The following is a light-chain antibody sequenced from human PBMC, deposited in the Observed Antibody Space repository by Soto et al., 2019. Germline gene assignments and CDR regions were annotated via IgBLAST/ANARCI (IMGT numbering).Light chain of an antibody. J-gene: IGKJ1*01. V-gene: IGKV3-20*01. Sequence: EIVLTQSPGTLSLSPGVRATLSCRASQSVSSSYLAWYQQKPGQAPRLLIYGASSRATGIPDRFSGSGSGSDFTLTINSLQPDDFATYYCQQTSSAPRTFGQGTKVDIK. CDR1: QSVSSSY. CDR3: QQTSSAPRT. CDR2: GAS.